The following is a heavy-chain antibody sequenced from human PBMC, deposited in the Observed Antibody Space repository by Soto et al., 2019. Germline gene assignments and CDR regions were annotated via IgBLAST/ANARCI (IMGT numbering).Heavy chain of an antibody. Sequence: GGSLRLSCAASGFTFSSYAMSWVRQAPGKGLEWVSAISGSGGSTYYADSVKGRFTISRDNSKNTLYLQMNSLRAEDTAVYYCAKDGRYRSSTSCSTDAFDIWGQGTMVTVSS. CDR2: ISGSGGST. V-gene: IGHV3-23*01. CDR1: GFTFSSYA. D-gene: IGHD2-2*01. CDR3: AKDGRYRSSTSCSTDAFDI. J-gene: IGHJ3*02.